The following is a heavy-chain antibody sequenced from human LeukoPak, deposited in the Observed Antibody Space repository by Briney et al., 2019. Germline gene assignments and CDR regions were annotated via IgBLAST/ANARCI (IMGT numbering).Heavy chain of an antibody. CDR1: RFTFSSFE. J-gene: IGHJ4*02. D-gene: IGHD6-13*01. Sequence: PGGSLRLSCAASRFTFSSFEMNWVRQAPGKGLEWVSYISSSGSTVSYADSVKGRFTVSRDNAKNSLYLQMNSLRAEDTAVYYCARELAAAIIDYWGQGTLVTVSS. V-gene: IGHV3-48*03. CDR3: ARELAAAIIDY. CDR2: ISSSGSTV.